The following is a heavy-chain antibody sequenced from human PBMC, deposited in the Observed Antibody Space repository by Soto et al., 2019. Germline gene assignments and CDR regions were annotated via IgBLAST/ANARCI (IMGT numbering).Heavy chain of an antibody. CDR2: IYYSGST. D-gene: IGHD5-12*01. V-gene: IGHV4-39*01. CDR1: GGSISSSSYY. Sequence: SETLSLTCTVSGGSISSSSYYWGWIRQPPGKGLEWIGSIYYSGSTYYNPSLKSRVTISVDTSKNQFSLKLSSVTAADTAVYYCARHGGGYDRIDYWGQGTLVTVSS. CDR3: ARHGGGYDRIDY. J-gene: IGHJ4*02.